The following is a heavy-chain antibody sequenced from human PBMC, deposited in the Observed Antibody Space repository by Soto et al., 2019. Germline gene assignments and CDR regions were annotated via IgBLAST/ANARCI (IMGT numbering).Heavy chain of an antibody. Sequence: CGPTLVNPTQTLTLTCTFSGFSLTSGGVGVAWIRQPPGKAPEWLALIYGDDDKRFRPSLKNRLSITGDNSRNEVVLKMTKMDPVDTGTFFCAHKHAATWLFDYWGQGILVTVSS. CDR3: AHKHAATWLFDY. CDR2: IYGDDDK. V-gene: IGHV2-5*02. D-gene: IGHD2-2*01. J-gene: IGHJ4*02. CDR1: GFSLTSGGVG.